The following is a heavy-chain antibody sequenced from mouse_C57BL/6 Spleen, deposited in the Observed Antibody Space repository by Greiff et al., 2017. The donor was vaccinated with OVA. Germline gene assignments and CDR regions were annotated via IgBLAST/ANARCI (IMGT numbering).Heavy chain of an antibody. CDR3: ARKGNWAFDY. Sequence: QVQLQQSGPGLVQPSQRLSITCTVSGFSFTSYGVHWVRQSPGKGLEWLGVIWSGGSTAYNAAFISRLSISKDNSKSQVFFKMNSLQADDTAIYYCARKGNWAFDYWGQGTTLTVAS. V-gene: IGHV2-2*01. J-gene: IGHJ2*01. D-gene: IGHD4-1*01. CDR2: IWSGGST. CDR1: GFSFTSYG.